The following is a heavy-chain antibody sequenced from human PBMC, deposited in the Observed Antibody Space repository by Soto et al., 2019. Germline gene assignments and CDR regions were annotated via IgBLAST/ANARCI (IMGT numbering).Heavy chain of an antibody. V-gene: IGHV3-74*01. CDR1: GFTFSSYA. D-gene: IGHD4-4*01. J-gene: IGHJ6*02. CDR2: INSNGSST. Sequence: GGSLRLSCAASGFTFSSYAMSWVRQAPGKGLEWVSGINSNGSSTNYADSVKGRFTISRDNAKNTLNLQMNSLRAEDTAAYYCARGDYSNYDYGMDVWGQGTTVTVSS. CDR3: ARGDYSNYDYGMDV.